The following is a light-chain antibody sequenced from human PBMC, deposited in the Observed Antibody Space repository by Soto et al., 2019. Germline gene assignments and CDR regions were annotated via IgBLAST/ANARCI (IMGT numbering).Light chain of an antibody. CDR1: QSISQS. CDR2: DAS. J-gene: IGKJ1*01. CDR3: QKYGGSPRT. V-gene: IGKV3-20*01. Sequence: EVVLTQSPGTLSLSPGARSTLSCRASQSISQSLAWYQQRPGQSPRLLIYDASRRATGIPDRFTGSGFGTDFTLTISRLAPEEFAVYYCQKYGGSPRTVGQGNKVDIK.